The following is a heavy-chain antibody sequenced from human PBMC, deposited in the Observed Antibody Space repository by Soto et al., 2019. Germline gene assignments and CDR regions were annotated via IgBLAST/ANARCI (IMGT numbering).Heavy chain of an antibody. CDR3: ARDEDGTYEFDY. CDR2: INSGGSVI. J-gene: IGHJ4*02. D-gene: IGHD3-22*01. Sequence: EVQLVESGGGLVQPGGSLRLSCAASGFTFTSFGMTWVRQAPGRGLEWVSHINSGGSVILYADSVKGRVTISRDNSKNSLYLEMKSLRADDTAVYFCARDEDGTYEFDYWGQGTLVTVSS. V-gene: IGHV3-48*04. CDR1: GFTFTSFG.